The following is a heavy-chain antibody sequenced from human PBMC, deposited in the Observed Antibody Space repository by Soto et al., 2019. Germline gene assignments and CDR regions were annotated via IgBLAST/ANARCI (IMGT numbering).Heavy chain of an antibody. CDR2: INHSGST. D-gene: IGHD2-15*01. CDR1: GGSFSGYY. J-gene: IGHJ4*02. V-gene: IGHV4-34*01. CDR3: ARGGYCSGGSCLFTFDY. Sequence: SETLSLTCAVYGGSFSGYYWSWIRQPPGKGLEWIGEINHSGSTNYNPSLKSRVTISVDTSKNQFSLKLSSVTAADTAVYYCARGGYCSGGSCLFTFDYWGQGTLVTVSS.